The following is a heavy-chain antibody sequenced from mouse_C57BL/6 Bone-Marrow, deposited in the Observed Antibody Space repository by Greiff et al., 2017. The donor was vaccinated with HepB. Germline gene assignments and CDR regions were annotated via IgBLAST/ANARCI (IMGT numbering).Heavy chain of an antibody. CDR3: ARDLSYFDY. CDR1: GFTFSDYY. J-gene: IGHJ2*01. Sequence: EVKLVESEGGLVQPGSSMKLSCTASGFTFSDYYMAWVRQVPEKGLEWVANINYDGSSTYYLDSLKSRFIISRDNAKNILYLQKSSLKSEDTATYYCARDLSYFDYWGQGTTLTVSS. V-gene: IGHV5-16*01. CDR2: INYDGSST.